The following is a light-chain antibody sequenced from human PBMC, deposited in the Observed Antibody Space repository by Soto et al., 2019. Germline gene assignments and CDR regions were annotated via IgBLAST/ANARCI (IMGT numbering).Light chain of an antibody. J-gene: IGLJ1*01. CDR1: SSDFGGYNY. CDR3: SSYTSSNTLGV. Sequence: QSVLTQPASVSGSPGQSITISCTGTSSDFGGYNYVSWYQHHPGKAPKLIIYDVSNRPSGVSNRFSGSKSDNTASLTISGLQAEDEADYYCSSYTSSNTLGVFGTGTKVTVL. CDR2: DVS. V-gene: IGLV2-14*03.